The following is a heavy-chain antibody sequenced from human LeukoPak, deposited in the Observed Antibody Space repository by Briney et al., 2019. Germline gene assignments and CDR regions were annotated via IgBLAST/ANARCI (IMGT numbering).Heavy chain of an antibody. CDR2: IYYSGST. V-gene: IGHV4-59*08. CDR3: ARHGITMVRGVITHAFDI. CDR1: GGSISSYY. D-gene: IGHD3-10*01. Sequence: SETLSLTCAVSGGSISSYYWSWIRQPPGKGLEWIGYIYYSGSTNYNPSLKSRVTISVDTSKNQFSLKLSSVTAADTAVYYCARHGITMVRGVITHAFDIWGQGTMVTVSS. J-gene: IGHJ3*02.